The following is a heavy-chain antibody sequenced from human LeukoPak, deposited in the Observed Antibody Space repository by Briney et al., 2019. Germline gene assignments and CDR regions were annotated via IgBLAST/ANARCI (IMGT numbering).Heavy chain of an antibody. D-gene: IGHD3-10*01. Sequence: PGGSLRLSCAASGFRFSSYGMSWVRQAPGKGLEWVANIKQDGSEKYYVDSVKGRFTISRDNAKNSLYLQMNSLRAEDTAVYYCARAKPKNMVRGLIMRRESRYYFDYWGQGTLVTVSS. J-gene: IGHJ4*02. CDR3: ARAKPKNMVRGLIMRRESRYYFDY. CDR1: GFRFSSYG. CDR2: IKQDGSEK. V-gene: IGHV3-7*01.